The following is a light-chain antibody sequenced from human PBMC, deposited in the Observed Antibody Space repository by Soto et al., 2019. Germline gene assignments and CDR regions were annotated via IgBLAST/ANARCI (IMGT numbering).Light chain of an antibody. CDR3: QTYDISTSASYV. CDR2: EVN. V-gene: IGLV2-8*01. Sequence: QSVLTQPPSASESPGQSVTISCTGTSSGVGDSYNQVSWYQQHPGKGPKLIIYEVNKRPSGVPDRFSGYKSGNPASLTVSGIQAEDEADYYCQTYDISTSASYVFGTRNKVTVL. J-gene: IGLJ1*01. CDR1: SSGVGDSYNQ.